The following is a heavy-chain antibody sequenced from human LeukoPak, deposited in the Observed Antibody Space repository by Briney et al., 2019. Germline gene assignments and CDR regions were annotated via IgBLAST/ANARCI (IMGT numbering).Heavy chain of an antibody. Sequence: QTGGSLRLSCAASGFTFSSYGMHWVRQAPGKGLEWVALIRYDAGNKYYADSVKGRFTISRDNSKNTLYLQMNSLRAEDTAVYYCARDSEHIVVVTAILDYWGQGTLVTVSS. CDR3: ARDSEHIVVVTAILDY. J-gene: IGHJ4*02. D-gene: IGHD2-21*02. V-gene: IGHV3-30*02. CDR2: IRYDAGNK. CDR1: GFTFSSYG.